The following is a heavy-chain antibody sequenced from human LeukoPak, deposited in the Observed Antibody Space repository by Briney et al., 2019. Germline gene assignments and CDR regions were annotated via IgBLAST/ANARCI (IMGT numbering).Heavy chain of an antibody. CDR2: INHSGST. CDR3: AILPRDY. CDR1: GGSFSGYY. J-gene: IGHJ4*02. V-gene: IGHV4-34*01. Sequence: SETLSLTCAVYGGSFSGYYSSWIRQPPGKGLEWIGEINHSGSTNYNPSLKSRVTISVDTSKNQFSLKLSSVTAADTAVYYCAILPRDYWGQGTLVTVSS.